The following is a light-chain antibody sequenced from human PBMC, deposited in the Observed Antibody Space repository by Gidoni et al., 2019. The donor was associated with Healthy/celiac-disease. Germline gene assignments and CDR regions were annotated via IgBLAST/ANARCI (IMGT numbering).Light chain of an antibody. J-gene: IGKJ1*01. Sequence: DIHMTQSPSTLSASVGDRATITCRASQSISSWLAWYQQKPGKAPKLLLYKASSLESGVPSRCSGSGSGTEFTLTISSLQPDDFATYYCQQYHSYPWTFGQGTKVEIK. CDR2: KAS. CDR1: QSISSW. V-gene: IGKV1-5*03. CDR3: QQYHSYPWT.